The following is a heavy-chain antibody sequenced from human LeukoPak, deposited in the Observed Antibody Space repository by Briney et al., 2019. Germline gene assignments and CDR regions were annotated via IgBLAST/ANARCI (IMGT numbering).Heavy chain of an antibody. D-gene: IGHD5-12*01. J-gene: IGHJ4*02. Sequence: SETLSPTCAVSSYSISSISYWGWIRQPPGQGLEWIGTIYHSGTTYYNPSLKSRLTISVDTSKNQFSLRLSSVTAADTAVYYCARVKAKLVRGYSGQDIDYWGQGTLVTVSS. CDR2: IYHSGTT. CDR3: ARVKAKLVRGYSGQDIDY. V-gene: IGHV4-38-2*01. CDR1: SYSISSISY.